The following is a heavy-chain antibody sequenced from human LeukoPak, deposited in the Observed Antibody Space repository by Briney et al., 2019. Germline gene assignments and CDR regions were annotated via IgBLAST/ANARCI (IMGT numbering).Heavy chain of an antibody. J-gene: IGHJ6*03. V-gene: IGHV3-30*02. CDR1: GFTFSSYG. D-gene: IGHD2-15*01. CDR2: IRYDGSNK. Sequence: GGSLRLSCAASGFTFSSYGMQWVRQAPGKGLEGVAFIRYDGSNKYYADSVKGRFTISRDNSKNTLYLQMNSLRAEDTAVYYCAKRSAARTVYYYYYMDVWGKGTTVTISS. CDR3: AKRSAARTVYYYYYMDV.